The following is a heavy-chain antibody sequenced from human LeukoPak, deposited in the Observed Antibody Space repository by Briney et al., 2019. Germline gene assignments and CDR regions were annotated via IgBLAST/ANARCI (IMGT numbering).Heavy chain of an antibody. CDR1: GNYW. V-gene: IGHV3-74*01. J-gene: IGHJ4*02. CDR2: INSDGSWT. D-gene: IGHD2/OR15-2a*01. Sequence: GGSLRLSCAASGNYWMHWFRQAPGKGLVWVSHINSDGSWTSYADSVKGRFTISKDNAKNTVYLQMNSLRAEDTAVYYCVSFYETYWGRGTLVTVSS. CDR3: VSFYETY.